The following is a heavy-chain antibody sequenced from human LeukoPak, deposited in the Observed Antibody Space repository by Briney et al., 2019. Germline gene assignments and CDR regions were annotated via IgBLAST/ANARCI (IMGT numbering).Heavy chain of an antibody. Sequence: PSETLSLTCTVSGGSISSSSYYWGWIRQPPGKGLEWIGSIYYSGSTYYNPSLKSRVTISVDTSKNQFSQKLSSVTAADTAVYYCARRNSSGWYLTFDYWGQGTLVTVSS. CDR3: ARRNSSGWYLTFDY. D-gene: IGHD6-19*01. CDR1: GGSISSSSYY. V-gene: IGHV4-39*01. J-gene: IGHJ4*02. CDR2: IYYSGST.